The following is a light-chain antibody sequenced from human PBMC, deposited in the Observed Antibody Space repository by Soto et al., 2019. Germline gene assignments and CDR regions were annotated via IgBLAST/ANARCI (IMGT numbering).Light chain of an antibody. Sequence: QSVLTQPRSVSGSPGQSVTISCTGTSSDVGGYNYVSWYQQHSGKAPKLMIYDVSKRPSGVPDRFSGSKSGNTASLTISGLQAEDEADYYFCSYAGSNTWVFGVGTQLTVL. CDR3: CSYAGSNTWV. CDR2: DVS. CDR1: SSDVGGYNY. V-gene: IGLV2-11*01. J-gene: IGLJ3*02.